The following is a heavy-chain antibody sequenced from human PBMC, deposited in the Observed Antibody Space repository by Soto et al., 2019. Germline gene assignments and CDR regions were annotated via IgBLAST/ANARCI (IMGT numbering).Heavy chain of an antibody. D-gene: IGHD6-19*01. CDR3: ARHSKPYSSGDYYCYGMDV. CDR2: IYPGDSDT. Sequence: RRGGNVTRYRISPEHQKNGKGLEWMGIIYPGDSDTRYSPSFQGQVTISADKSISTAYLQWSSLKASDTAMYYCARHSKPYSSGDYYCYGMDVWGQGTTVTVS. CDR1: GGNVTRYR. V-gene: IGHV5-51*07. J-gene: IGHJ6*02.